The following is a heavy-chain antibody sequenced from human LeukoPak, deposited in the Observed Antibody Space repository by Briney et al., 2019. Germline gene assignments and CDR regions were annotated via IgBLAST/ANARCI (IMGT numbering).Heavy chain of an antibody. J-gene: IGHJ4*02. CDR2: IYSGGST. V-gene: IGHV3-66*01. CDR1: GFTVSSNY. D-gene: IGHD1-26*01. CDR3: ARDRGSSFDY. Sequence: GGSLRLCCAASGFTVSSNYMSWVRQAPGKGLEWVSVIYSGGSTYYADSVKGRFTISRDNSKNTLYLQMNSLRAEDTAVYYCARDRGSSFDYWGQGTLVTVSS.